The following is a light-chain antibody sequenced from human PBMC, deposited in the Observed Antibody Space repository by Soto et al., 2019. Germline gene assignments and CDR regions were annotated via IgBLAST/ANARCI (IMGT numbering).Light chain of an antibody. CDR1: QGISSY. CDR2: AAS. V-gene: IGKV1-8*01. J-gene: IGKJ1*01. Sequence: AIRMTQSPSSFSASTGDRVTITCRASQGISSYLAWYQQKPGKAPKLLIYAASTLQSGVPSRFSGSGSGTDFTLTISCLQSEDFATYDCQQYYRYPWTFGQGTKVEIK. CDR3: QQYYRYPWT.